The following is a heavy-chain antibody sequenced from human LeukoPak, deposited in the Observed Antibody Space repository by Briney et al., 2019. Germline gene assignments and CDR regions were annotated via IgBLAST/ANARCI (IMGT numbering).Heavy chain of an antibody. CDR3: ASYYDFWSGYLYYCYYYMDV. CDR2: IRYDGSNK. CDR1: GFTFSSYG. V-gene: IGHV3-30*02. J-gene: IGHJ6*03. D-gene: IGHD3-3*01. Sequence: GGSLRLSCAASGFTFSSYGMHWVRQAPGKGLEWVAFIRYDGSNKYYADSVKGRFTISRDNSKNTLYLQMNSLRAEDTAVYYCASYYDFWSGYLYYCYYYMDVWGKGTTVTVSS.